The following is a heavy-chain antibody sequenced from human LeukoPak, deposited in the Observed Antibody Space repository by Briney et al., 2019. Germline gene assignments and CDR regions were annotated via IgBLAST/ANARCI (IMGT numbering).Heavy chain of an antibody. Sequence: PSETLSLTCTVSGGSISSSSYYWGWIRQPPGKGLEWIGSIYYSGSTYYNPSLKSRVTISVDTSKNQFSLKLSSVTAADTAVYYCARGNRAFSALPKPTQKYGFLRPQRGSPYNWFDPWGQGTLVTVSS. CDR3: ARGNRAFSALPKPTQKYGFLRPQRGSPYNWFDP. D-gene: IGHD3-3*01. CDR1: GGSISSSSYY. V-gene: IGHV4-39*07. J-gene: IGHJ5*02. CDR2: IYYSGST.